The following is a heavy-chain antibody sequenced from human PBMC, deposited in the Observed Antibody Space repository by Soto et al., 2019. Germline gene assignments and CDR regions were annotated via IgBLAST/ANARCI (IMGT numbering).Heavy chain of an antibody. CDR2: ISSSSSTI. V-gene: IGHV3-48*02. J-gene: IGHJ6*02. Sequence: EVQLVESGGGLVQPGGSLRLSCAASGFTFSSYSMNWVRQAPGKGLEWVSYISSSSSTIYYADSVKGRFTICRDNAKYSRYLQKNSLRDDDTAVSECARFSPLPAQKDGMAFWGQGNTVTVS. CDR1: GFTFSSYS. CDR3: ARFSPLPAQKDGMAF. D-gene: IGHD2-2*01.